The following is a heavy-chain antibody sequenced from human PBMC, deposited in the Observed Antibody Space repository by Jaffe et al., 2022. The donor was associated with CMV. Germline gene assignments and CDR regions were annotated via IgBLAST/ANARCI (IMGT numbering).Heavy chain of an antibody. V-gene: IGHV3-48*02. CDR2: ISSSGSTT. Sequence: EVQLVESGGGLAQPGGSLRLSCAASGFTFSIYSMNWVRQAPGKGLEWVSYISSSGSTTYYADSVKGRFTISRDNGRNSLWLQMNSLRDEDTAVYYCAREVGSYPDYWGQGTLVTVSS. CDR1: GFTFSIYS. CDR3: AREVGSYPDY. D-gene: IGHD3-16*01. J-gene: IGHJ4*02.